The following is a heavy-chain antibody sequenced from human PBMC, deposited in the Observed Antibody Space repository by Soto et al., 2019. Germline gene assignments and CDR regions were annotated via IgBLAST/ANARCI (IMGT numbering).Heavy chain of an antibody. CDR3: AHNGDYVPNGY. J-gene: IGHJ4*02. CDR1: GFSLSTSGVG. CDR2: IYWDDDK. D-gene: IGHD4-17*01. Sequence: QITLKESGPTLVKPTQTLTLTCTFSGFSLSTSGVGVGWIRQPPGKALEWLALIYWDDDKRYSPSLKSRLTXTXDTPKNQVVLTMTNMDPVDTATYYCAHNGDYVPNGYWGQGTLVTVSS. V-gene: IGHV2-5*02.